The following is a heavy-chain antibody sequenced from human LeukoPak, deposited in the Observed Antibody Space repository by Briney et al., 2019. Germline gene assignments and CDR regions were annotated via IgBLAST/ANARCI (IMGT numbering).Heavy chain of an antibody. CDR2: INPNSGDT. D-gene: IGHD3-10*01. V-gene: IGHV1-2*02. CDR3: VRDLPRQHMLQGG. CDR1: GYTFTGYY. J-gene: IGHJ4*02. Sequence: ASVKVSCKASGYTFTGYYMHWVRQAPGQGVEWMGWINPNSGDTKFAQKFQGRATMTRDTSISTAYMEVSRLRSDDTAVYYCVRDLPRQHMLQGGWGQGTLVTVSS.